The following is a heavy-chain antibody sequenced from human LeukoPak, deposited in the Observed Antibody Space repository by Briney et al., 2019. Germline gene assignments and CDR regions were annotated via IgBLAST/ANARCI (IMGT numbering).Heavy chain of an antibody. CDR1: GFTVSSYC. V-gene: IGHV3-30*02. CDR3: AAPGVPAATYYFDY. CDR2: IRYDGGNK. D-gene: IGHD2-2*01. Sequence: GGSLRLSCKASGFTVSSYCMSWVRQAPGKGLKWVAFIRYDGGNKYYADSVKGRFTISRDNSKNTVYLQMNSLRAEDTAVYYCAAPGVPAATYYFDYWGQGTLVTVSS. J-gene: IGHJ4*02.